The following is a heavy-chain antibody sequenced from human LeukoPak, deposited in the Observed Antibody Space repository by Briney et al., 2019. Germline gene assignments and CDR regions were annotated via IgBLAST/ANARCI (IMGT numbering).Heavy chain of an antibody. CDR2: IRSKAFGWTT. CDR3: TRDGGYSYGPIRAFDI. V-gene: IGHV3-49*04. J-gene: IGHJ3*02. D-gene: IGHD5-18*01. CDR1: GFTLGDYA. Sequence: PGGSLRLSCTASGFTLGDYAMSWVRQAPGKGLEWVGFIRSKAFGWTTEYAASVKGRFSISRDDSKSIAYLQMNSLKTEDTAVYYCTRDGGYSYGPIRAFDIWGQGTMVTVSS.